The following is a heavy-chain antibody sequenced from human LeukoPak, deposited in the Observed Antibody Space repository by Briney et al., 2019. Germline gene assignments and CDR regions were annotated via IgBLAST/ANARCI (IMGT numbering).Heavy chain of an antibody. D-gene: IGHD6-13*01. CDR2: INAGNGNT. Sequence: GASVKVSCKASGYTFTSYAMHWVRQAPGQRLEWMGWINAGNGNTKYSQKFQGRVTITRDTSASTAYMELSSLRSEDTAVYYCARAWDPRIAAAGTLDYWGQGTLVTVSS. CDR1: GYTFTSYA. J-gene: IGHJ4*02. CDR3: ARAWDPRIAAAGTLDY. V-gene: IGHV1-3*01.